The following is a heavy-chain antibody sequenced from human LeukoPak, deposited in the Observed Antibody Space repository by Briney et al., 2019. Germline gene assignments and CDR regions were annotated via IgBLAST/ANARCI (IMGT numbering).Heavy chain of an antibody. V-gene: IGHV4-59*08. CDR1: GGSINGYY. CDR2: ISCSGST. D-gene: IGHD6-13*01. CDR3: ARHGSSYSFDC. Sequence: SETLSLTCTVSGGSINGYYWSWIRQPPGKGLEWIDYISCSGSTNYNPSLKSRVTMSVDTSKNQFSLRLSSVTAADTAVYYCARHGSSYSFDCWGQGTLVTVSS. J-gene: IGHJ4*02.